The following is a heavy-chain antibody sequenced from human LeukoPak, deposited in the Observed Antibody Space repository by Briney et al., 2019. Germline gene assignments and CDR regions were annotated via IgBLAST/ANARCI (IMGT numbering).Heavy chain of an antibody. D-gene: IGHD2-2*01. J-gene: IGHJ5*02. Sequence: PGGALILSCSAAGFTFISYWMSCVRQAPRKGREGVANIKQDGSEKYYVDSVKGRFTISRDNAKNSLYLQMNSLRAEDTAVYYCARDDCSSISCYHNWFDPWGQGTLVTVSS. CDR1: GFTFISYW. V-gene: IGHV3-7*01. CDR3: ARDDCSSISCYHNWFDP. CDR2: IKQDGSEK.